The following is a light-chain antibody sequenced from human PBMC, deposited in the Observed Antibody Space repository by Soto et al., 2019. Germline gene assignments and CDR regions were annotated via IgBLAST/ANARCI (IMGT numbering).Light chain of an antibody. CDR1: SSDVGGYNY. Sequence: QSLLPHPPSASGSPGQSVTISCTGTSSDVGGYNYVSWYQQHPGKAPKLMIYEVSKRPSGVPDRFSGSKSGNTASLTVSGLQAEDEADYYCSSYAGSNNYVFGTGTKVTVL. CDR3: SSYAGSNNYV. V-gene: IGLV2-8*01. J-gene: IGLJ1*01. CDR2: EVS.